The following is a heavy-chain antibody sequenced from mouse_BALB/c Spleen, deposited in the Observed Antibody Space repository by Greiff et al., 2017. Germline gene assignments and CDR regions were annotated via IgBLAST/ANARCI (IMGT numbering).Heavy chain of an antibody. Sequence: EVQLQQSGPELVKPGASVKIPCKASGYTFTDYNMDWVKQSHGKSLEWIGDINPNNGGTIYNQKFKGKATLTVDKSSSTAYMELRSLTSEDTAVYYCARGKGIYYGNYYAMDYWGQGTSVTVSS. CDR1: GYTFTDYN. J-gene: IGHJ4*01. CDR3: ARGKGIYYGNYYAMDY. CDR2: INPNNGGT. D-gene: IGHD2-1*01. V-gene: IGHV1-18*01.